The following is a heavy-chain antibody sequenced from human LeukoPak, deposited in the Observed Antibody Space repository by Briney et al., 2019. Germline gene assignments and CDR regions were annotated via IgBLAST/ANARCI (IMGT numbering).Heavy chain of an antibody. J-gene: IGHJ4*02. D-gene: IGHD6-13*01. Sequence: PGGSLRLSCAASGFTFSDYWMHWVRQAPGKGLEWVSSISTSSIYIYYADSLKGRFTISRDNAKNSLYLQMNSLRAEDTAVYYCARGDRYSSSLFGEVDYWGQGTLVTVSS. CDR3: ARGDRYSSSLFGEVDY. V-gene: IGHV3-21*01. CDR1: GFTFSDYW. CDR2: ISTSSIYI.